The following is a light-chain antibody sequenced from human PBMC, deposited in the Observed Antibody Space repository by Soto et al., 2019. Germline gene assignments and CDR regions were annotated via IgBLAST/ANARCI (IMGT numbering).Light chain of an antibody. Sequence: DIQMTQSPSSLSASVGDRVTITCRASQSVSNYLHWYQQKPGKAPNLLIYDASSLQSGVPSRFSGSGSGTDFTLTISSLQHEDFATYYCQQSYYNPTFGRGTKVDIK. J-gene: IGKJ1*01. CDR2: DAS. CDR1: QSVSNY. CDR3: QQSYYNPT. V-gene: IGKV1-39*01.